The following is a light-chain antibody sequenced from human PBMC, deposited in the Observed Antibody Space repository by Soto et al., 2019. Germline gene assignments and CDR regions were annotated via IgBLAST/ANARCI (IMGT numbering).Light chain of an antibody. V-gene: IGKV3-20*01. CDR3: QQRRA. CDR1: QSVSSSY. Sequence: EIVLTQSTGTLSLSPGERATLSCRASQSVSSSYLAWYQQKPGQAPRLLIYGAYSRATGIPDRFSGSGSGTDFTLTISRLEPEDFTVYYCQQRRAFGQGTKVEIK. CDR2: GAY. J-gene: IGKJ1*01.